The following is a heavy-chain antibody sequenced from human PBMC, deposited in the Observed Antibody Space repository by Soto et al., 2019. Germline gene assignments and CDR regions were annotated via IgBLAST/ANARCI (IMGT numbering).Heavy chain of an antibody. CDR3: ARDSQPYYDSSGSRNDAFDI. Sequence: GGSLRLSCAASGFTFSSYGMHWVRQAPGKGLEWVAVIWYDGSNKYYADSVKGRFTISRDNSKNTLYLQMNSLRAEDTAVYYCARDSQPYYDSSGSRNDAFDIWGQGTMVT. D-gene: IGHD3-22*01. CDR2: IWYDGSNK. J-gene: IGHJ3*02. CDR1: GFTFSSYG. V-gene: IGHV3-33*01.